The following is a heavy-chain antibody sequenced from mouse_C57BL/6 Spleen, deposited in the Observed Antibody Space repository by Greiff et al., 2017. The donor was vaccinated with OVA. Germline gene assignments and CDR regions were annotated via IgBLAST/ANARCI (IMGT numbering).Heavy chain of an antibody. V-gene: IGHV3-6*01. D-gene: IGHD1-1*01. Sequence: VQLKESGPGLVKPSQSLSLTCSVTGYSITSGYYWNWIRQFPGNKLEWMGYISYDGSNNYNPSLKNRISITRDTSKNQFFLKLNSVTTEDTATYYCAREGDYYGSRFAYWGQGTLVTVSA. CDR2: ISYDGSN. CDR1: GYSITSGYY. J-gene: IGHJ3*01. CDR3: AREGDYYGSRFAY.